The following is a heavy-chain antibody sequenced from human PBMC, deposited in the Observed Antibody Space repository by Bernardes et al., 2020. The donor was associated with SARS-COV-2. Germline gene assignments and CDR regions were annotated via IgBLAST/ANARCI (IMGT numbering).Heavy chain of an antibody. CDR3: SRTRTTISTAGIPVDY. CDR1: GYTFTGYF. V-gene: IGHV1-2*02. D-gene: IGHD2-21*01. CDR2: INPNTGGT. J-gene: IGHJ4*02. Sequence: SVKVSCKASGYTFTGYFIHWVRQAPGQRLEWMGWINPNTGGTNYVQKFQGRVTMTRDTSITTAYMELSRLGSDDPAIYFCSRTRTTISTAGIPVDYWGQGTLVTVSS.